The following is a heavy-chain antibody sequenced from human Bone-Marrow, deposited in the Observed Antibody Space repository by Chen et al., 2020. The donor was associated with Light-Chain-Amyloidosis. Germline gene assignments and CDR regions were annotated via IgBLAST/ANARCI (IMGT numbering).Heavy chain of an antibody. J-gene: IGHJ6*02. CDR2: INPNSDST. V-gene: IGHV1-2*02. CDR3: ARGLHCSNTNCYLEFYYNAMDV. D-gene: IGHD2-2*01. CDR1: GYTFTGYH. Sequence: QVQLVQSGAEVKKPGASVKVSCEASGYTFTGYHMHWVRQAPGQGLEWMGWINPNSDSTIYAQKFQGMVTMTRDTSISTVYMELSRLRSDDTAVYYCARGLHCSNTNCYLEFYYNAMDVWCQGTTVTVSS.